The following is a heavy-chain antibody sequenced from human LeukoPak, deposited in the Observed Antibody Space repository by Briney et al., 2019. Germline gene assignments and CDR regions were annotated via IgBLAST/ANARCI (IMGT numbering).Heavy chain of an antibody. CDR2: IFHDGTT. Sequence: PSETLSLTCTVAGYAISSGYYWGWIRQTPGKGLEWIAKIFHDGTTHYNPSLRSRAAMSVDTFKNDFSLRLSSVTAADTGIYYCVRDSSATLAFDIWGQGTMVTVSS. CDR3: VRDSSATLAFDI. D-gene: IGHD6-25*01. J-gene: IGHJ3*02. CDR1: GYAISSGYY. V-gene: IGHV4-38-2*02.